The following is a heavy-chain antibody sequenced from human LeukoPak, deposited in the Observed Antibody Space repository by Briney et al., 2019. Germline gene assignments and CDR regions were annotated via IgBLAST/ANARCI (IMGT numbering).Heavy chain of an antibody. D-gene: IGHD4-23*01. J-gene: IGHJ4*02. Sequence: ASVKVSCKASGGTFSSYAISWVRQAPGQGLEWMGGIIPIFGTANYAQKFQGGVTITTDESTSTAYMELSSLRSEDTAVYYCARGTDDYGGYHFDYWGQGTLVTVSS. CDR3: ARGTDDYGGYHFDY. CDR1: GGTFSSYA. CDR2: IIPIFGTA. V-gene: IGHV1-69*05.